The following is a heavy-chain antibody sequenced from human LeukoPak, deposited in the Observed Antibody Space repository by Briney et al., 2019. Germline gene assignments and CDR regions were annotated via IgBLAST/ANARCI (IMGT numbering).Heavy chain of an antibody. CDR2: INHSGST. V-gene: IGHV4-34*01. Sequence: KPSETLSLTCAVYGGSFSGYYWSWIRQPPGKGLEWIGEINHSGSTNYNPSLKSRVTISVDTSKNQFSLKLSSVTAADTAVYYCARLRGVTRYYYFDYRGQGTLVTVSS. J-gene: IGHJ4*02. CDR1: GGSFSGYY. D-gene: IGHD4-23*01. CDR3: ARLRGVTRYYYFDY.